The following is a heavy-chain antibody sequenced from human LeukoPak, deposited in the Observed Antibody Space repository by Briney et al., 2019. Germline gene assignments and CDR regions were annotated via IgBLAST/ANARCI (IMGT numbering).Heavy chain of an antibody. CDR3: ARERRDCSSTSCRYYYYYYMDV. V-gene: IGHV4-59*01. J-gene: IGHJ6*03. Sequence: SETLSLTCTVSGGSISSYYWSWIRQPPGKGLEWIGYIYYSGITNYNPSLKSRVTISVDTSKNQFSLKLSSVTAADTAVYYCARERRDCSSTSCRYYYYYYMDVWGKGTTVTISS. CDR1: GGSISSYY. CDR2: IYYSGIT. D-gene: IGHD2-2*01.